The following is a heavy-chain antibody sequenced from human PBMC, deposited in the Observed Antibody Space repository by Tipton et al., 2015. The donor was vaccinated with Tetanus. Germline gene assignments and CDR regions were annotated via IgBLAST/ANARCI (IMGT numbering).Heavy chain of an antibody. J-gene: IGHJ2*01. CDR2: IYHRGST. CDR1: GGSISSGCYY. V-gene: IGHV4-31*03. CDR3: ARDPAVLRFLEWLPDWYFAL. D-gene: IGHD3-3*01. Sequence: TLSLTCTVSGGSISSGCYYWTWIRQHPGKGLEWIGNIYHRGSTYYNPSLKSRVTISVDTSKNQFYLKLSSVTAADTAVYYCARDPAVLRFLEWLPDWYFALWGRGTLVTVSS.